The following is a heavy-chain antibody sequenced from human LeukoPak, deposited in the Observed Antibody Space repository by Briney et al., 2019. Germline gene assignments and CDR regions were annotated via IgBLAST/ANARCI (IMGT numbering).Heavy chain of an antibody. V-gene: IGHV3-53*01. Sequence: GGSLRLSCTASGFTVSNDYMSWVRQAPGKGLEWVSISYSDTNTNYADSVKGRFTISRDTSQNTLSLQMNSLRAEDTAVYYCVRKNRDFNAAFDIWGQGTVVTVSS. CDR1: GFTVSNDY. D-gene: IGHD1-14*01. J-gene: IGHJ3*02. CDR3: VRKNRDFNAAFDI. CDR2: SYSDTNT.